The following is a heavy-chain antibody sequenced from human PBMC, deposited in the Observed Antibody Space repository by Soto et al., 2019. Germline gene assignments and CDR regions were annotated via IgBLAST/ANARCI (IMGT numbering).Heavy chain of an antibody. V-gene: IGHV4-59*01. J-gene: IGHJ4*02. D-gene: IGHD4-4*01. CDR1: GGSISSYY. CDR2: IYYSGST. Sequence: SETLSLTCTVSGGSISSYYWSWIRQPPGKGLEWIGYIYYSGSTNYNPSLKSRVTISVDTSKNQFSLKLSSVTAADTAVYYCARNGHYSIGYWGQGTLVTVSS. CDR3: ARNGHYSIGY.